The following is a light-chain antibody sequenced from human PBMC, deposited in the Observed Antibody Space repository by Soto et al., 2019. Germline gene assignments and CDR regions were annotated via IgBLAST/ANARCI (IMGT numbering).Light chain of an antibody. CDR1: ESVSSN. CDR2: GAS. Sequence: EIVMTQSPATLSVSQGERATLSCRASESVSSNLAWYQQKPGQAPRLLIYGASTRATGIPARFSGSGSGTEFTLTILSLQSEDFAVYYCQQYNKWPLTFGGGTKVEIK. CDR3: QQYNKWPLT. J-gene: IGKJ4*01. V-gene: IGKV3-15*01.